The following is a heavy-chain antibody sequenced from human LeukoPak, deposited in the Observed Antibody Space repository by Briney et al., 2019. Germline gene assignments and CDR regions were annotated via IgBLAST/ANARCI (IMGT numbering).Heavy chain of an antibody. J-gene: IGHJ4*02. CDR3: ARVSYYYGSGSYYYFDY. CDR1: GGSISSYY. CDR2: IYTSGST. V-gene: IGHV4-4*07. Sequence: TSETLSLTCTVSGGSISSYYWSWIRQPAGKGLEWIGRIYTSGSTNYNPSLKSRVTMSVDTSKNQFSLKLSSVTAADTAVYYCARVSYYYGSGSYYYFDYWGQGTLVTVSS. D-gene: IGHD3-10*01.